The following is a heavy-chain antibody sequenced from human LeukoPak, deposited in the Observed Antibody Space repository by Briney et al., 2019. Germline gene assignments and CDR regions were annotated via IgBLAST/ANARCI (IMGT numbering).Heavy chain of an antibody. CDR1: GFTFGSYA. Sequence: GGSLRLSCPASGFTFGSYAMNWVRQAPGKGLEWVSLITGSGGSTYYADSVKGRFTISGDNSKNTLYLQMNSLRAEDTAVYYCGKGSGPNYYGMDVWGKGTTVTVSS. V-gene: IGHV3-23*01. CDR2: ITGSGGST. D-gene: IGHD2-15*01. CDR3: GKGSGPNYYGMDV. J-gene: IGHJ6*04.